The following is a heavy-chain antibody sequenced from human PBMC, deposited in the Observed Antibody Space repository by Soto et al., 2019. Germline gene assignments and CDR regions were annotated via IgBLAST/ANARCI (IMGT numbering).Heavy chain of an antibody. V-gene: IGHV1-3*01. CDR3: ARGGPLGYCSGGSCLYYFDY. CDR1: GYTFTCYA. D-gene: IGHD2-15*01. J-gene: IGHJ4*02. Sequence: ASVKVSCKASGYTFTCYAMHWVRQAPGQRLEWMGWINAGNGNTKYSQKFQGRVTITRDTSASTAYMELSSLRSEDTAVYYCARGGPLGYCSGGSCLYYFDYWGQGTLVTVSS. CDR2: INAGNGNT.